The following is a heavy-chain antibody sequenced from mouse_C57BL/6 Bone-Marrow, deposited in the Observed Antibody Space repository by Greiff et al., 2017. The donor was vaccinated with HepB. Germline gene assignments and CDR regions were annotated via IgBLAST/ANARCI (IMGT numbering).Heavy chain of an antibody. Sequence: QVQLQQPGAELVKPGASVKLSCKASGYTFTSYWMQWVKQRPGQGLEWSGEIDPSDSYTNYNQKFKGKATLTVATSSSTAYMQLSSLTSEDSAVYYCARDGYYFYYAMDYWGQGTSVTVSS. CDR1: GYTFTSYW. CDR2: IDPSDSYT. J-gene: IGHJ4*01. D-gene: IGHD2-3*01. CDR3: ARDGYYFYYAMDY. V-gene: IGHV1-50*01.